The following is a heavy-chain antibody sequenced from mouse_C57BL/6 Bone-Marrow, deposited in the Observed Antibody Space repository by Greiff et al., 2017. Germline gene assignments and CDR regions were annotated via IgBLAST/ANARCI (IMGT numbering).Heavy chain of an antibody. V-gene: IGHV1-59*01. D-gene: IGHD2-5*01. CDR2: IDPSDSYT. Sequence: VQLQQPGAELVRPGTSVKLSCTASGYTFTSYWMHWVQQRPGQGLEWIGVIDPSDSYTNYNQKFKGKATLTVDTSSSTAYMQLSSLTSEDSAVYYCARGYYSNPFAYWGQGTLVTVSA. CDR3: ARGYYSNPFAY. J-gene: IGHJ3*01. CDR1: GYTFTSYW.